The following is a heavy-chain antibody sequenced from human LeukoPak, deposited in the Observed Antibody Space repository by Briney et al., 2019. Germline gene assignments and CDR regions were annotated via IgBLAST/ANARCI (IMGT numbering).Heavy chain of an antibody. CDR2: ISISGGST. CDR3: AKDAWRFGDSLLYYSEY. V-gene: IGHV3-23*01. D-gene: IGHD3-10*01. J-gene: IGHJ4*02. Sequence: PGGSLRLSCAASGFTFSNYGMSWVRQAPGKGLEWVSAISISGGSTYYADSVKGRFTISRDNSKNTLYLKMNSLRAEDTAVYYCAKDAWRFGDSLLYYSEYWGQGTLVTVSS. CDR1: GFTFSNYG.